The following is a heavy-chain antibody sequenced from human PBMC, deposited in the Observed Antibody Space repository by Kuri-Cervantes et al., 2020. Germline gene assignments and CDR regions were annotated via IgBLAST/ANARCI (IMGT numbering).Heavy chain of an antibody. V-gene: IGHV3-30-3*01. CDR3: ARAPPTYVLLWFLGAFDI. D-gene: IGHD3-10*01. CDR1: GFTFSSYA. Sequence: GESLKISCAASGFTFSSYAMHWVRQAPGKGLEWVAVISYDGSNKYYADSVKGRFTISRDNSKNTLYLQMNSLRAEDTAVHYCARAPPTYVLLWFLGAFDIWGQGTMVTVSS. J-gene: IGHJ3*02. CDR2: ISYDGSNK.